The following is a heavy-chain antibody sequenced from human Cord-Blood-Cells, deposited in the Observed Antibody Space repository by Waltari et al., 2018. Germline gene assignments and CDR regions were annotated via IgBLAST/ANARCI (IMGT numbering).Heavy chain of an antibody. D-gene: IGHD6-6*01. CDR2: IEYDGSNK. V-gene: IGHV3-33*01. CDR3: ARDFSSSAFDI. Sequence: QLQLVESGGGVVQPGRSLRLSCAASGFTFSSYGMHWVLQAPGKGLEWLAIIEYDGSNKYYEDSVKGRFTISRDNSKNTLYLQMNSLRAEDTAVYYCARDFSSSAFDIWGQGTMVTVSS. CDR1: GFTFSSYG. J-gene: IGHJ3*02.